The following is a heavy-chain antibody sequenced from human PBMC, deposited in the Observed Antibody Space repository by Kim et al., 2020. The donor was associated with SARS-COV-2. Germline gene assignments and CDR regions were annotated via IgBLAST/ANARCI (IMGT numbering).Heavy chain of an antibody. Sequence: SETLSLTCAVYGGSFSGYYWSWIRQPPGKGLEWIGEINHSGSTNYNPSLKSRVTISVDTSKNQFSLKLSSVTAADTAVYYCASRLPPLDAGYSSSWYYWGQGTLVTVSS. CDR2: INHSGST. V-gene: IGHV4-34*01. J-gene: IGHJ4*02. CDR3: ASRLPPLDAGYSSSWYY. D-gene: IGHD6-13*01. CDR1: GGSFSGYY.